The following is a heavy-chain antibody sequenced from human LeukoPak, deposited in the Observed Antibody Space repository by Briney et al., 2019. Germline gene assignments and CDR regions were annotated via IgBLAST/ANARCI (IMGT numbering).Heavy chain of an antibody. CDR3: ARSPHILTGENFDY. CDR1: GYTFTGYY. D-gene: IGHD3-9*01. Sequence: ASVKVSCKASGYTFTGYYMHWVRQAPGQGLEWMGWINPNHGDTNYAQKFQGRVSMTRDTSISTAYMHLSRLRSADTAVYYCARSPHILTGENFDYWGQGTPLTVSS. J-gene: IGHJ4*02. V-gene: IGHV1-2*02. CDR2: INPNHGDT.